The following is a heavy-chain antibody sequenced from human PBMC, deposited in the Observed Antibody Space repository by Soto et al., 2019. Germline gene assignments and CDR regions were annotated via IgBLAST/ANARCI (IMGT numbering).Heavy chain of an antibody. CDR2: ISGSGDST. J-gene: IGHJ4*02. CDR3: AKVPWHLVHTPYFHY. CDR1: GFTFSSYA. Sequence: EVQLLESGGGLVQPGGSLRISCAASGFTFSSYAMTWVRQAPGKGLEWVSVISGSGDSTYYADSVRGRFTISRDNSKNTLYLQMNSLRAEDTAVYFCAKVPWHLVHTPYFHYWGQGTLVTVSS. V-gene: IGHV3-23*01. D-gene: IGHD6-6*01.